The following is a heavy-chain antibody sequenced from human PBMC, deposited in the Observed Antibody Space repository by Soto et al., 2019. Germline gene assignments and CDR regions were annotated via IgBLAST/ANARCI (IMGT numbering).Heavy chain of an antibody. CDR2: IIPIFGTA. D-gene: IGHD2-2*01. J-gene: IGHJ6*02. CDR3: ARGMRVVPAAMPRYYYYYGMDV. Sequence: ASVKVSCKASGGTFSSYAISWVRQAPGQGLEWMGGIIPIFGTANYAQKFQGRVTITADESTGTAYMELSSLRSEDTAVYYCARGMRVVPAAMPRYYYYYGMDVWGQGTTVTVSS. V-gene: IGHV1-69*13. CDR1: GGTFSSYA.